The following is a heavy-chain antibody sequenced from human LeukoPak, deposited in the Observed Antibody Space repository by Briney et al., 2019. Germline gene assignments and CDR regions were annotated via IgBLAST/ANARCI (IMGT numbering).Heavy chain of an antibody. V-gene: IGHV3-73*01. CDR1: GFTFSGST. CDR2: IRSKADSYAT. D-gene: IGHD2-21*02. Sequence: GGSLKLSCAASGFTFSGSTIHWVRQASGKGLEWVGLIRSKADSYATAYAASVRGRFTLSRDDSKNTASLQMNSLKTEDTAVYYCVKDRVGTRGFDYWGQGTLVTVSS. J-gene: IGHJ4*02. CDR3: VKDRVGTRGFDY.